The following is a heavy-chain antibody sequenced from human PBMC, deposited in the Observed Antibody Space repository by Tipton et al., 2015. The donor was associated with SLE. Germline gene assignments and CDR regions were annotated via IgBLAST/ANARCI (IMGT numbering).Heavy chain of an antibody. Sequence: QLVQSGAEVKKPGASVKVSCKASGYTFTRYGISWVRQAPGQGLEWMGWISAYNGYTKYAQKLQGRVTMTTDTSTRTAYMELRSLRSDDTAVYYCALRSKLELGGAFDIWGQGTMVTVSS. V-gene: IGHV1-18*04. CDR1: GYTFTRYG. D-gene: IGHD1-7*01. CDR3: ALRSKLELGGAFDI. CDR2: ISAYNGYT. J-gene: IGHJ3*02.